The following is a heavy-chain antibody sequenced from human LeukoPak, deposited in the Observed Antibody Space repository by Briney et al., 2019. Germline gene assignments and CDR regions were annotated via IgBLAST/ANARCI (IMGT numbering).Heavy chain of an antibody. D-gene: IGHD1-1*01. J-gene: IGHJ5*02. CDR1: GGSISSYY. V-gene: IGHV4-59*01. CDR2: IYYSGST. CDR3: ARGGSTGTNLNWVDP. Sequence: SETLSLTCTVSGGSISSYYWSWIRQPPGKGLEWIGYIYYSGSTKYNPSLKSRVTISVDASKTQFSLKLNSVTAADTAVYYCARGGSTGTNLNWVDPWGQGTLVTVSS.